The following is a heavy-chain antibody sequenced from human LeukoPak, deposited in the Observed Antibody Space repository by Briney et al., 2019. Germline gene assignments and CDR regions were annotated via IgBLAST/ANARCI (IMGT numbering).Heavy chain of an antibody. D-gene: IGHD3-10*01. J-gene: IGHJ6*04. CDR2: ISYDGSNK. CDR1: GITFSSYG. CDR3: AKQYLYGSGRRVGMDV. V-gene: IGHV3-30*18. Sequence: GGSLILSCAASGITFSSYGMHWLRQAPGRGLEWVAVISYDGSNKYYADSVKGRFTISRDNSKNTLYLQMNSLRAEDTAVYYCAKQYLYGSGRRVGMDVWGKGTTVTVSS.